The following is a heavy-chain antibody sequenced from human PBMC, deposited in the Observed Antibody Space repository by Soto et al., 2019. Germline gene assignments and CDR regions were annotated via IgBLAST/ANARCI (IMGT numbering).Heavy chain of an antibody. CDR2: TYYRSKWYN. CDR1: GDSVSSNSAA. V-gene: IGHV6-1*01. J-gene: IGHJ6*02. D-gene: IGHD3-10*01. CDR3: ARFTGGEGVIKGYYYYGMDV. Sequence: SQTLSLTCAISGDSVSSNSAAWNWIRQSPSRGLEWLGRTYYRSKWYNDYAVSVKSRITINPDTSKNQFSLQLNSVTPEDTAVYYCARFTGGEGVIKGYYYYGMDVWGQGTTVTVSS.